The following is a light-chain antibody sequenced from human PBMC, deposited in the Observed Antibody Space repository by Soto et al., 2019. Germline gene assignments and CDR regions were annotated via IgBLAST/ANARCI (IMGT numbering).Light chain of an antibody. V-gene: IGLV2-23*03. Sequence: QSVLTQPASVSGSPGQSITISCTGTNSDVGSYNLVSWYQQHPGKAPKLMIYEGSKRPSGVSNRFSGSKSGNTASLTISGLQAEDEADYYCCSYAGSNTFVVFGGGTKLTVL. CDR3: CSYAGSNTFVV. J-gene: IGLJ2*01. CDR1: NSDVGSYNL. CDR2: EGS.